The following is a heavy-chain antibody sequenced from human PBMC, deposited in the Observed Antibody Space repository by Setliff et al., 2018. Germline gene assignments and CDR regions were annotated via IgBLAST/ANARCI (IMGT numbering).Heavy chain of an antibody. D-gene: IGHD1-1*01. V-gene: IGHV4-39*07. CDR1: GGTISSNNYY. CDR2: IFYRGTT. CDR3: ARVVPTARRGRLYYYYMDV. Sequence: PSETLSLTCTVSGGTISSNNYYWGWIRQPPGKGLEWIGSIFYRGTTYYNPYLKSRVTISLDTSKNQFSLMMNSVTAADTGVYFCARVVPTARRGRLYYYYMDVWDKGATVTVSS. J-gene: IGHJ6*03.